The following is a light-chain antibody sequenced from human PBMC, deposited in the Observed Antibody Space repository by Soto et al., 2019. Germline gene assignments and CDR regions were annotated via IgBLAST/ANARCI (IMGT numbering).Light chain of an antibody. V-gene: IGLV2-14*01. Sequence: QSVLTQPASVSGSPGQSITISCTGTSSDVGGYHYVSWYQQHPGKAPKFMIYDVSNRPSRVSNRFSGSKSGNTASLTISGLQAEDEADYYCCSYTTSNTRQIVFGTGTKVTVL. CDR2: DVS. CDR3: CSYTTSNTRQIV. CDR1: SSDVGGYHY. J-gene: IGLJ1*01.